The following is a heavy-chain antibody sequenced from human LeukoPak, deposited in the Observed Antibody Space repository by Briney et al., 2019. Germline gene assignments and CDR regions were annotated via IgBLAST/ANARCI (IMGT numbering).Heavy chain of an antibody. CDR3: ARNPLYYYYYGMDV. CDR1: GFTFRSYE. CDR2: ISYDGSNK. J-gene: IGHJ6*02. V-gene: IGHV3-30-3*01. Sequence: PGGSLRLSCAASGFTFRSYEMNRVRQAPGKGLEWVAVISYDGSNKYYADSVKGRFTISRDNSKNTLYLQMNSLRAEDTAVYYCARNPLYYYYYGMDVWGQETTVTVSS.